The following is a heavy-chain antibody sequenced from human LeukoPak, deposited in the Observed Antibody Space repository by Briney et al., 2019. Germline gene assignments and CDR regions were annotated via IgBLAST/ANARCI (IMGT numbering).Heavy chain of an antibody. CDR3: ASASVVTPY. D-gene: IGHD4-23*01. CDR1: GFTFSSYA. J-gene: IGHJ4*02. CDR2: ISYDGSNK. V-gene: IGHV3-30*04. Sequence: GRSLRLSCAASGFTFSSYAMHWVRQAPGKGLEWVAVISYDGSNKYYADSVKGRFTISRDNSKNTLYLQMNSLRAEDTAVYYCASASVVTPYWGQGTLVTVSS.